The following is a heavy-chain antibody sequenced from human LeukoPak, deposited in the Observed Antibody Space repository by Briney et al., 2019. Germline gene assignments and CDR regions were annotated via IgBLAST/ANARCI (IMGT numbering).Heavy chain of an antibody. CDR1: GFTFSSYA. D-gene: IGHD6-19*01. J-gene: IGHJ5*02. CDR2: ISYDGSNK. V-gene: IGHV3-30-3*02. Sequence: GRSLRLSCAASGFTFSSYAMHWVRQAPGKGLEWVAVISYDGSNKYYADSVKGRFTISRDNSKNTLYLQMNSLRAEDTAVYYCAKRDTIGWYQGGGWFDPWGQGTLSPSPQ. CDR3: AKRDTIGWYQGGGWFDP.